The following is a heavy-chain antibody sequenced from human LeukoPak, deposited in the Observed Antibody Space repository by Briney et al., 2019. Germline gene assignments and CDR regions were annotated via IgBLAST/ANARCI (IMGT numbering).Heavy chain of an antibody. CDR2: ISDSGIRT. Sequence: GRSLRLSCAASGFTFSIYTMNWVRQAPGKGLEWVSGISDSGIRTYYADSVKGRFTISRDNSKNTLYLQMNSLRAEDTAVYYCARATSYYYDSSGYSGGDYWGQGTLVTVSS. CDR1: GFTFSIYT. D-gene: IGHD3-22*01. V-gene: IGHV3-23*01. J-gene: IGHJ4*02. CDR3: ARATSYYYDSSGYSGGDY.